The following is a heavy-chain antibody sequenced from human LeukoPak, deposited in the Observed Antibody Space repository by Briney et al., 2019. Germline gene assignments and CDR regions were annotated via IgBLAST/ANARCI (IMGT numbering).Heavy chain of an antibody. D-gene: IGHD2-2*01. CDR1: GVTFSSYS. Sequence: KAGGSLRLSCAASGVTFSSYSMNWVRQAPGKGLEWVSSISSSSSYIYYADSVKGRFTISRDNAKNSLYLQMDSLRAEDTAVYYCARASPLALGYCSSTSCYGFDYWGQGTLVTVSS. V-gene: IGHV3-21*01. J-gene: IGHJ4*02. CDR2: ISSSSSYI. CDR3: ARASPLALGYCSSTSCYGFDY.